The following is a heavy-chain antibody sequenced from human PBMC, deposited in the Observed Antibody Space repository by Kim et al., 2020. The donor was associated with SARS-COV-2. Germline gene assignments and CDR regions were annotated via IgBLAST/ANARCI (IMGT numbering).Heavy chain of an antibody. V-gene: IGHV3-13*04. D-gene: IGHD6-13*01. CDR1: GFTFSSYD. Sequence: GGSLRLSCAASGFTFSSYDMHWVRQATGKGLEWVSAIGTAGDTYYPGSVKGRFTISRENAKNSLYLQMNSLRAGDTAVYYCARVAHSSSCLDYWGQGTLVTVSS. CDR2: IGTAGDT. CDR3: ARVAHSSSCLDY. J-gene: IGHJ4*02.